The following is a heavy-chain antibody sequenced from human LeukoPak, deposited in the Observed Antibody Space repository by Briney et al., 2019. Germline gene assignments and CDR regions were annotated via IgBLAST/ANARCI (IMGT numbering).Heavy chain of an antibody. V-gene: IGHV3-74*01. Sequence: PGGSLRLSCAASGFTFSSYWMHWVRQAPGKGLVWVSRINSDGSSTSYADSVKGRFTISRDNAKNMLYLQMNSLRAEDTAVYYCAKAGYSSGWPPVRDHAHFDYWGQGTLVTVSS. CDR2: INSDGSST. CDR1: GFTFSSYW. D-gene: IGHD6-19*01. CDR3: AKAGYSSGWPPVRDHAHFDY. J-gene: IGHJ4*02.